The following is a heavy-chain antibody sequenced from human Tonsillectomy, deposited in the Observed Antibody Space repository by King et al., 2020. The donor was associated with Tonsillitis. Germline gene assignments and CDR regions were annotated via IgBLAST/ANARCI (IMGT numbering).Heavy chain of an antibody. V-gene: IGHV3-23*04. CDR3: AKDGHSSGWYYFDY. D-gene: IGHD6-19*01. CDR1: GFTFSSYA. Sequence: VQLVESGGGLVQPGGSLRLSCAASGFTFSSYAMSWVRQAPGKGLEWVSGISNSGGNTYYADSVKGRFTISRDNSKNTLYLQMNSLRAGDTAAYYCAKDGHSSGWYYFDYWGQGTLVTFSS. J-gene: IGHJ4*02. CDR2: ISNSGGNT.